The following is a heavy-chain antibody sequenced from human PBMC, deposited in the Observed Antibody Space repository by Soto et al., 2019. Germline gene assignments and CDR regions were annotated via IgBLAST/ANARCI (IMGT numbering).Heavy chain of an antibody. CDR2: LYWDDDK. V-gene: IGHV2-5*02. J-gene: IGHJ4*02. CDR1: GFSLSTSEVG. D-gene: IGHD6-13*01. Sequence: QITLKESGPTLVKPTQTLTLTCTFSGFSLSTSEVGVGWIRQPPGKALEWLALLYWDDDKRYNPSLKRRLTITKDTSKNHVVLTLTNMDPVDTATYYCVHRAGMGGNSWLPGHWGQGTLVTVSS. CDR3: VHRAGMGGNSWLPGH.